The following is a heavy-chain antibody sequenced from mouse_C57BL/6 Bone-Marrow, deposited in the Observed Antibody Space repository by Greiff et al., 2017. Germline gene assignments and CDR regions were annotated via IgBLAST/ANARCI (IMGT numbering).Heavy chain of an antibody. CDR3: AREGGGYDGGASWFAY. V-gene: IGHV3-6*01. CDR1: GCSITSGYY. CDR2: ISYDGSN. J-gene: IGHJ3*01. D-gene: IGHD2-2*01. Sequence: EVQLQESGPGLVKPSQSLSLTCSVTGCSITSGYYWNWIRQFPGNKLEWMGYISYDGSNNYNPSLKNRISITRDTSKNQFFLKLNSVTTEDTATYYCAREGGGYDGGASWFAYWGQGTLVTVSA.